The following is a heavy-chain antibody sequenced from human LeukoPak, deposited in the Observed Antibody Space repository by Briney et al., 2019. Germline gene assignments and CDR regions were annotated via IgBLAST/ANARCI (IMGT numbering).Heavy chain of an antibody. CDR1: GGSISSYY. V-gene: IGHV4-34*01. CDR3: ARRRYSYGYGYYFDY. J-gene: IGHJ4*02. Sequence: SETLSLTCTVSGGSISSYYWSWIRQPPGKGLEWIGEINHSGSTNYNPSLKSRVTISVDTSKNQFSLKLSSVTAADTAVYYCARRRYSYGYGYYFDYWGQGTLVTVSS. D-gene: IGHD5-18*01. CDR2: INHSGST.